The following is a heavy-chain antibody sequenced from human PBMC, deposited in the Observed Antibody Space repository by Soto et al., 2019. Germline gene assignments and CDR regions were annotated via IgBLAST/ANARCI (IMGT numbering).Heavy chain of an antibody. V-gene: IGHV4-39*01. CDR3: AGYDFWSGYYYGMDV. J-gene: IGHJ6*02. Sequence: SETLSLTCPFSGCSISSSSYYWGWIRQPPGKGLEWIGSIYYSGSTYYNPSLKSRVTISVDTSKNQFSLKLSSVTAADTAVYYCAGYDFWSGYYYGMDVWGQGTTVTVSS. CDR2: IYYSGST. D-gene: IGHD3-3*01. CDR1: GCSISSSSYY.